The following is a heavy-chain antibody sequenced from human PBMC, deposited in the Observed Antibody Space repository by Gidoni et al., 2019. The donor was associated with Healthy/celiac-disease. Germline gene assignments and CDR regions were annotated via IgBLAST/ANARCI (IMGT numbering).Heavy chain of an antibody. Sequence: EVQLVESGGGLVQPGRSLRLSCAASGFTFDDYAMHWVRQAPGKGLEWVSGISWNSGSIGYADSVKGRFTISRDNAKNSLYLQMNSLRAEDTALYYCAKGKGIAVAGTGLNYWGQGTLVTVSS. D-gene: IGHD6-19*01. V-gene: IGHV3-9*01. CDR1: GFTFDDYA. CDR3: AKGKGIAVAGTGLNY. CDR2: ISWNSGSI. J-gene: IGHJ4*02.